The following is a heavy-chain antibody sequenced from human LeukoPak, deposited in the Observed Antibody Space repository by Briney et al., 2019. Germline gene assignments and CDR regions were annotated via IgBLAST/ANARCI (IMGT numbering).Heavy chain of an antibody. CDR1: GFTFSNHN. Sequence: PGGSLRLSCAASGFTFSNHNMNWVRQAPGKGLEWDSSISSGGSYIYYADSVKGRFTISRDNAKNSLYLQMNSLRAEDTAVYYCARRADMDAFDIWGQGTMVTVSS. J-gene: IGHJ3*02. V-gene: IGHV3-21*01. CDR3: ARRADMDAFDI. CDR2: ISSGGSYI.